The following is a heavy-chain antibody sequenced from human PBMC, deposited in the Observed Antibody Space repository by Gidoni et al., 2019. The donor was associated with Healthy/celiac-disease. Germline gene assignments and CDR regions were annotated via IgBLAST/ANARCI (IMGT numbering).Heavy chain of an antibody. J-gene: IGHJ4*02. CDR1: GYTLTELT. Sequence: QVQPVQSGAEVKKPGPSVKVSCKVSGYTLTELTMHWVRQAPGKGLEWMGGVDPADGETIYAQKFQGRVTMTEDTSTDTAYMELSSLRSEDTAVYYCATGERRLWFGESWGQGTLVTVSS. CDR3: ATGERRLWFGES. V-gene: IGHV1-24*01. D-gene: IGHD3-10*01. CDR2: VDPADGET.